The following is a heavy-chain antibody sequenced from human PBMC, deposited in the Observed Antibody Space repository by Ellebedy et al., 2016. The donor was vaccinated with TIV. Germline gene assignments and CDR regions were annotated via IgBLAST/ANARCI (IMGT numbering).Heavy chain of an antibody. CDR1: GFTFSSYA. D-gene: IGHD6-13*01. CDR2: ISYDGSNK. CDR3: ASFPSIAAAGTETVNAFDI. V-gene: IGHV3-30-3*01. J-gene: IGHJ3*02. Sequence: GGSLRLSXAASGFTFSSYAMHWVRQAPGKGLEWVAVISYDGSNKYYADSVKGRFTISRDNSKNSLYLQMNSLRAEDTAVYYCASFPSIAAAGTETVNAFDIWGQGTMVTVSS.